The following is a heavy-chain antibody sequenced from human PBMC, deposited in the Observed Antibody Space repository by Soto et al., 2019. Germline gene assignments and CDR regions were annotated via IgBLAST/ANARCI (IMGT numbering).Heavy chain of an antibody. J-gene: IGHJ5*02. Sequence: QVQLVQSGAEVKKPGSSVKVSCKASGGTFSXXXXXXXXXXPGQGLEWMGRIIPILGIANYAQKFQGRVTITADKXTSTXYXELSSLXSEDTAVYYCARGGVLDPWGQGTLVTVSS. D-gene: IGHD3-16*01. V-gene: IGHV1-69*02. CDR2: IIPILGIA. CDR1: GGTFSXXX. CDR3: ARGGVLDP.